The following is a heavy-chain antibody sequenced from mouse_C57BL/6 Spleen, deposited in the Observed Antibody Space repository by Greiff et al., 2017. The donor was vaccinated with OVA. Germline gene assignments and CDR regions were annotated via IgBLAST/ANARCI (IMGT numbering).Heavy chain of an antibody. CDR1: GFTFSDYG. J-gene: IGHJ1*03. Sequence: EVQRVESGGGLVKPGGSLKLSCAASGFTFSDYGMHWVRQAPEKGLEWVAYISSGSSTIYYADTVKGRFTISRDNAKNTLFLQMTRLRSEDTAMYYCARPGVTTVVDWYFDVWGTGTTVTVSS. V-gene: IGHV5-17*01. CDR2: ISSGSSTI. D-gene: IGHD1-1*01. CDR3: ARPGVTTVVDWYFDV.